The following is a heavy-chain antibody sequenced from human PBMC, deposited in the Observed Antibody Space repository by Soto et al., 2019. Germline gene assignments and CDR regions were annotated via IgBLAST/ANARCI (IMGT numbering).Heavy chain of an antibody. Sequence: ASVKVSCKASGYTFPDYSLHWVRQAPGQSPEWMGWINAGNGNTKCSNKFQGRVTITSDTSASTAYMDLSSLRSEDTAVYYCARLDHVNYYYGMDVWGQGTTVTVSS. CDR3: ARLDHVNYYYGMDV. CDR1: GYTFPDYS. CDR2: INAGNGNT. V-gene: IGHV1-3*01. J-gene: IGHJ6*02.